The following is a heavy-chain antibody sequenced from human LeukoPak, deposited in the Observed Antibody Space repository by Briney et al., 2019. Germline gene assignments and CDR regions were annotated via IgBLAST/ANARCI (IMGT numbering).Heavy chain of an antibody. CDR2: IKQDGSEK. D-gene: IGHD2-2*01. J-gene: IGHJ4*02. V-gene: IGHV3-7*01. CDR3: ARGLPDPIVVVPAAADY. Sequence: SGGSLRLSCAASGFTFSSYWMSWVRQAPGKGLEWVANIKQDGSEKYYVDSVKGRFTISRDNAKNSLYLQMNSLRAEDTAVYYCARGLPDPIVVVPAAADYWGQGTLVTVSS. CDR1: GFTFSSYW.